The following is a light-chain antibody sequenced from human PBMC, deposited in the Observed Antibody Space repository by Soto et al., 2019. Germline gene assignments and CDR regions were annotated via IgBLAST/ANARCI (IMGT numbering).Light chain of an antibody. J-gene: IGLJ1*01. CDR3: KSYAGSNTYV. CDR1: KNDIGVYDF. CDR2: EAV. Sequence: QSVLTQPPSASGSPGQSVTISCTGTKNDIGVYDFVSWYQHHPGKAPRLIIYEAVHRPSGVPDRFSGSKSGNTASLTVAGVQAADEADYFCKSYAGSNTYVFGSGTKVTVL. V-gene: IGLV2-8*01.